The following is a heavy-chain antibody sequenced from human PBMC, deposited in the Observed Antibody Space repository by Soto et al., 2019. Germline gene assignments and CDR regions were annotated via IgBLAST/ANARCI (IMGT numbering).Heavy chain of an antibody. Sequence: SVKVSCKASGYTFTYYAMHWVRQAPGQRLEWMGWINAGNGNTKYSQKFQGRVTISVDTSKNQFSLKLSSVTAADTAVYYCARDGGYYDILTGNPYYYGMDVWGQGTTVTVSS. CDR2: INAGNGNT. V-gene: IGHV1-3*01. J-gene: IGHJ6*02. D-gene: IGHD3-9*01. CDR1: GYTFTYYA. CDR3: ARDGGYYDILTGNPYYYGMDV.